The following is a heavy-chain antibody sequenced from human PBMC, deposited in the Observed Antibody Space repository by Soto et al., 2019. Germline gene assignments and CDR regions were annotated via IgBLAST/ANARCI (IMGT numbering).Heavy chain of an antibody. V-gene: IGHV3-64D*06. CDR1: EFTLSNYA. D-gene: IGHD2-21*02. CDR2: ISSNGGST. CDR3: VQGGGVLTDILDY. J-gene: IGHJ4*02. Sequence: GGSLRLSCSASEFTLSNYAMHWVRQAPGKGLEYASGISSNGGSTYYAESVKGRFTISRDNSNNTLYLQMSSLRVEDAAVYYCVQGGGVLTDILDYWGQGTLVTVSS.